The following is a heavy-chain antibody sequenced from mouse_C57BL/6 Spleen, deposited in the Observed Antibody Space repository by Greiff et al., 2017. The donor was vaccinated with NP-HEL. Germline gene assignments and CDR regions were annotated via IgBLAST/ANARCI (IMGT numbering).Heavy chain of an antibody. J-gene: IGHJ1*03. CDR2: IRNKANGYTT. CDR1: GFTFTDYY. Sequence: DVMLVESGGGLVQPGGSLSLSCAASGFTFTDYYMSWVRQPPGKALEWLGFIRNKANGYTTEYSASVKGRFTISRDNSQSILYLQMNALRAEDSATYYCARNRGWYVDVWGTGTTVTVSS. V-gene: IGHV7-3*01. CDR3: ARNRGWYVDV.